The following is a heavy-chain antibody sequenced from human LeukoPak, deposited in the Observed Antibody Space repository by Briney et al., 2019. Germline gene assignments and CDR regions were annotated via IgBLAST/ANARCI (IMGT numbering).Heavy chain of an antibody. Sequence: GGSLRLSCAASGFTFSSYGMHWVRQAPGKGLEWVAVISYDGSNKYYADSVKGRFTISRDNAKNSLYLQMNSLRAEDTAVYYCARILGDSGYDWAFDIWGQGTMVTVSS. CDR3: ARILGDSGYDWAFDI. V-gene: IGHV3-30*03. D-gene: IGHD5-12*01. CDR2: ISYDGSNK. CDR1: GFTFSSYG. J-gene: IGHJ3*02.